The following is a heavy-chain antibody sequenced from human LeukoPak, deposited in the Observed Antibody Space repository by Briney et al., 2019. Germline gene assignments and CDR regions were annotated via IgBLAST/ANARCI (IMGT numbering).Heavy chain of an antibody. Sequence: ASVKVSCKASGGTFSSYAISWVRQAPGQGLEWMGGIVPIFGTANYAQKFQGRVTITADESTSTAYMELSSLRSEDTAVYYCARRAPEWAFDIWGQGTMVTVSS. J-gene: IGHJ3*02. CDR3: ARRAPEWAFDI. D-gene: IGHD1-14*01. CDR1: GGTFSSYA. CDR2: IVPIFGTA. V-gene: IGHV1-69*13.